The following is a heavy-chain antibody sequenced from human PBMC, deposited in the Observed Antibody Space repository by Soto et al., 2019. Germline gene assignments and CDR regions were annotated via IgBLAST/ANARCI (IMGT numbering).Heavy chain of an antibody. Sequence: QVQLVQSGAEVKKPGSSVNVSCKASGRTFSSYTIRWVRQATGQWREWMGRSIPILGIANYAQKFQVRVTITADKSTSTAYMELSSLRSEETDVYYCARSAELSLEGIDYWDQGTLVTVSS. CDR1: GRTFSSYT. CDR3: ARSAELSLEGIDY. V-gene: IGHV1-69*02. D-gene: IGHD3-16*02. CDR2: SIPILGIA. J-gene: IGHJ4*02.